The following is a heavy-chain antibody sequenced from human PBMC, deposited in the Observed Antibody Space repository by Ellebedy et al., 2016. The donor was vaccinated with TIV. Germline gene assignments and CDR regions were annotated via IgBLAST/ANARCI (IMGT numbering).Heavy chain of an antibody. J-gene: IGHJ4*02. Sequence: GESLKISCVVSGFTFSTYAMRSFRQAPGKGLEWVSAISGSGDITNYADSVKGRFTISRDNSKNTLYLQMNSLRVEDTAVYYCASQYCSGGYCYRFFDHWGQGTLLTVSS. CDR1: GFTFSTYA. D-gene: IGHD2-15*01. CDR3: ASQYCSGGYCYRFFDH. CDR2: ISGSGDIT. V-gene: IGHV3-23*01.